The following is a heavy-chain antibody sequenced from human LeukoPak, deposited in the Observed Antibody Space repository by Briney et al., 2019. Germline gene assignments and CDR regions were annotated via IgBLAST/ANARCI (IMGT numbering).Heavy chain of an antibody. J-gene: IGHJ4*02. D-gene: IGHD2-2*01. V-gene: IGHV1-69*04. CDR1: GGTFSSYA. CDR2: IIPILGIA. Sequence: SVKVSCKASGGTFSSYAISWVRQAPGQGLEWMGRIIPILGIANYAQKFQGRVTITADKSTSTAYMELSSLRSEDTAVYYCARDGRYQLLLEGEAFFDYWGQGTLVTVSS. CDR3: ARDGRYQLLLEGEAFFDY.